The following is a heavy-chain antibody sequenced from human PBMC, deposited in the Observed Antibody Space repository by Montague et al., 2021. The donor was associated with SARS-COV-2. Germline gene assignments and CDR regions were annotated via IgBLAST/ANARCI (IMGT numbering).Heavy chain of an antibody. J-gene: IGHJ4*02. CDR1: SGSVSSDY. CDR3: AGTGDAYTRYCFDY. D-gene: IGHD5-24*01. Sequence: SETLSLTCSVSSGSVSSDYWSWIRQPPGKGLEWIGYIYSSGSTSYTPSLKSRVTISIDTSKNQFSLRLSSVTAADTAVYYCAGTGDAYTRYCFDYWGQGTLVTVSS. V-gene: IGHV4-59*02. CDR2: IYSSGST.